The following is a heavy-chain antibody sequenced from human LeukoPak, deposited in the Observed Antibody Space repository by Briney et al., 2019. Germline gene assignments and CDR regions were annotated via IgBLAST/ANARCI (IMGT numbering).Heavy chain of an antibody. J-gene: IGHJ6*03. CDR3: AKNRGGTYKYYMDV. D-gene: IGHD1-1*01. CDR2: VSGSGGAT. V-gene: IGHV3-23*01. Sequence: GRSLRLSCAASGFTFNNYSISWVRQAPGMGLEWLSYVSGSGGATYYAASVKGRFTISRDNSKNTVYLQMGSLRAEDTAVYYCAKNRGGTYKYYMDVWGNGTTVTVSS. CDR1: GFTFNNYS.